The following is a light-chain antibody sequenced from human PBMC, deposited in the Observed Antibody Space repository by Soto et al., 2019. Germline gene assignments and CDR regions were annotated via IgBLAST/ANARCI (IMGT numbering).Light chain of an antibody. CDR2: KNN. J-gene: IGLJ2*01. CDR3: AAWDDSLNGVL. V-gene: IGLV1-44*01. CDR1: SSNIGSNT. Sequence: QSVLTQTPSASGTPGQRVTISCSGSSSNIGSNTVNWYQQLPGTAPKFLIYKNNQRPSGVPDRFSGSKSGTSASLAISGFQFEDEADYYFAAWDDSLNGVLVGGGTKLTVL.